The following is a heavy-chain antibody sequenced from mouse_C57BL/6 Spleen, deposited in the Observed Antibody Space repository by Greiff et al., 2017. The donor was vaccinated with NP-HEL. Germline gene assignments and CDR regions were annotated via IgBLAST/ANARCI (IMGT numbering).Heavy chain of an antibody. CDR2: IWTGGGT. J-gene: IGHJ1*03. D-gene: IGHD2-2*01. CDR1: GFSLTSYA. V-gene: IGHV2-9-1*01. Sequence: VKLMESGPGLVAPSQSLSITCTVSGFSLTSYAISWVRQPPGKGLEWLGVIWTGGGTNYYTALKSRLSSSKDNSKSQVFLKMNSLQTDDTARYYCARNGMVTTGWYFDVWGTGTTVTVSS. CDR3: ARNGMVTTGWYFDV.